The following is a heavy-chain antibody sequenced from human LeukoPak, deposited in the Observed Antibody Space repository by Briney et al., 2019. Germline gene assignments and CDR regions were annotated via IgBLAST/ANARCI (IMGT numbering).Heavy chain of an antibody. V-gene: IGHV4-59*01. CDR3: ARDGKDSSGYYDY. CDR2: IYYSGST. D-gene: IGHD3-22*01. CDR1: GGSISSYY. J-gene: IGHJ4*02. Sequence: SETLSLTCTVSGGSISSYYWSRIRQPPGKGLEWIGYIYYSGSTNYNPSLKSRVTISVDTSKNQFSLKLSSVTAADTAVYYCARDGKDSSGYYDYWGQGTLVTVSS.